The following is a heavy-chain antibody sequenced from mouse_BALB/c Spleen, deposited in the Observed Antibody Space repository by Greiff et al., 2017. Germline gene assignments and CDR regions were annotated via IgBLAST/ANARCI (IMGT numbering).Heavy chain of an antibody. D-gene: IGHD1-2*01. CDR3: AGDGLYYFDY. J-gene: IGHJ2*01. CDR1: GYSITSDYA. V-gene: IGHV3-2*02. CDR2: ISYSGST. Sequence: EVKLVESGPGLVKPSQSLSLTCTVTGYSITSDYAWNWIRQFPGNKLEWMGYISYSGSTSYNPSLKSRISITRDTSKNQFFLQLNSVTTEDTATYYCAGDGLYYFDYWGQGTTLTVSS.